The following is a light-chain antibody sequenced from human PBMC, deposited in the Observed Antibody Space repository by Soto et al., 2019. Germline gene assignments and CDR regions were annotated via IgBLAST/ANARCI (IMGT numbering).Light chain of an antibody. CDR3: TTWDDSLNGVV. Sequence: SVLTQPPSASGTPGQRVTISCSGSRSNIGGNTVNWFRQVPGTAPKPLIYSNNLRPSEVPDRFSGSKSGTSASLAISGLQSEDEADYSCTTWDDSLNGVVFGGGTKVTVL. CDR1: RSNIGGNT. J-gene: IGLJ2*01. V-gene: IGLV1-44*01. CDR2: SNN.